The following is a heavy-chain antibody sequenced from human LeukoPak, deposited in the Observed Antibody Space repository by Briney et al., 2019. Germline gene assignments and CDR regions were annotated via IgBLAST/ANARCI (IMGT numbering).Heavy chain of an antibody. J-gene: IGHJ4*02. V-gene: IGHV3-23*01. CDR1: GFTFSTYA. CDR2: VSGSGSST. Sequence: PGGSLRLSCAASGFTFSTYAMSWVRQTPGKGLEWVSVVSGSGSSTYYADSVKGRFTISRDNSKNTVYLQMSSLRAEDTAVYYCARILAAAGTDYWGQGTLVTVSP. D-gene: IGHD6-13*01. CDR3: ARILAAAGTDY.